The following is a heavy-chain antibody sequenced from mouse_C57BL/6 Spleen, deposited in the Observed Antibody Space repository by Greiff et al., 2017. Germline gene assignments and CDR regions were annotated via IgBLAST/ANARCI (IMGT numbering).Heavy chain of an antibody. CDR2: IDPEDGET. V-gene: IGHV14-2*01. J-gene: IGHJ2*01. D-gene: IGHD4-1*01. Sequence: EFQLQQSGAELVKPGASVKLSCTASGFNIKDYYMHWVKQRTEQGLEWIGRIDPEDGETKYAQKFQGKATITAETSSNTAYLQLSSLTSEDTAVYYCAISGTGAYLGYWGQGPTLPVAS. CDR3: AISGTGAYLGY. CDR1: GFNIKDYY.